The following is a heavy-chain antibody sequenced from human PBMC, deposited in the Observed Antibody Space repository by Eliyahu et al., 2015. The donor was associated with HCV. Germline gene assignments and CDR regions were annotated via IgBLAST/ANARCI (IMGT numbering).Heavy chain of an antibody. CDR3: AREVWVYCD. D-gene: IGHD2-21*01. J-gene: IGHJ4*02. V-gene: IGHV1-2*02. CDR1: GYTFSDNY. CDR2: IKPDTGVT. Sequence: QVQLVQSGAEVKKPGASVKVSCKASGYTFSDNYMHWVRQAPGQGLEGVGWIKPDTGVTNYAQKFQGRVTLTTDTSINTAYMELNRLTSDDTAVYFCAREVWVYCDWGQGTLITVSS.